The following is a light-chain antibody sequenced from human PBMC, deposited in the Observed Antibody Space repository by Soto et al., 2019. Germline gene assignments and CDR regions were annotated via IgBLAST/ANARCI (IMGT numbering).Light chain of an antibody. CDR1: QSISSY. CDR2: AAS. J-gene: IGKJ2*01. V-gene: IGKV1-39*01. Sequence: DIQMTQSPSSLSASVGDRVTITCRASQSISSYLNWYQQKPGKALKLLIYAASSLQSGVPSRFSGSGSGTDFTLTISSLQPEDFATYYCQQSYSTPMYTFGQGTKVDIK. CDR3: QQSYSTPMYT.